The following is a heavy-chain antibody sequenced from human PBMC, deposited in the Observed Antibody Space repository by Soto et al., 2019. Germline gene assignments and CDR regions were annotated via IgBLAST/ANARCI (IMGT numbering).Heavy chain of an antibody. CDR2: IKEDGSEI. CDR1: RLYVKRNS. J-gene: IGHJ4*02. D-gene: IGHD3-22*01. V-gene: IGHV3-7*01. CDR3: ARRIGLDYVY. Sequence: GGSLRLSCAVQRLYVKRNSMWWVRQAPGKGLEWVASIKEDGSEIYYLHSVRGRFSISRDSAGNALHLTMNYLSAEDTGVYFWARRIGLDYVYWGQATLGTVSS.